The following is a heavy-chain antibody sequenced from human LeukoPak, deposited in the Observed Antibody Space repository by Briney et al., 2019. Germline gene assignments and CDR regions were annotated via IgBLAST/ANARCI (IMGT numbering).Heavy chain of an antibody. CDR3: ARGGQGYFDY. V-gene: IGHV4-4*02. Sequence: PSGTLSLTCAVSSGSISSSNWWSWVRQPPGKGLEWIGEIYHSGSTNYNPSLKSRVTISVDTSKNQFSLKLSSVTAADTAVYYCARGGQGYFDYWGQGTLVTVSS. J-gene: IGHJ4*02. CDR1: SGSISSSNW. CDR2: IYHSGST.